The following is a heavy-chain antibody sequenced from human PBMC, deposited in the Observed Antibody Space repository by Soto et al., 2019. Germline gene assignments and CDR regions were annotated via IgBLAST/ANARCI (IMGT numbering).Heavy chain of an antibody. CDR2: IYYSGST. D-gene: IGHD4-17*01. Sequence: QVQLQESGPGLVKPSQTLSLTCTVSGGSISSGDYYWSWIRQPPGKGLEWIGYIYYSGSTYYNPSRHSRVTRSVDTSKNQFPLKLSSVTAADTAVYYCAREPTLYGDHRYFDLWGRGTLVTVSS. CDR3: AREPTLYGDHRYFDL. CDR1: GGSISSGDYY. J-gene: IGHJ2*01. V-gene: IGHV4-30-4*01.